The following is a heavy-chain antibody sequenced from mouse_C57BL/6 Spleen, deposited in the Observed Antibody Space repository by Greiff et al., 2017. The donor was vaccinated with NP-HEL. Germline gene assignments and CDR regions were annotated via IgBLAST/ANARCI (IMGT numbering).Heavy chain of an antibody. D-gene: IGHD1-1*01. V-gene: IGHV1-54*01. CDR1: GYAFTNYL. CDR2: INPGSGGT. CDR3: ARKAEVITTFYYAMDY. J-gene: IGHJ4*01. Sequence: QVQLKESGAELVRPGSSVKVSCKASGYAFTNYLIEWVKQRPGQGLEWIGVINPGSGGTNYNEKFKGKATLTADKSSSTAYMQLSSLKSEDSAVYFCARKAEVITTFYYAMDYWGQGTSVTVSS.